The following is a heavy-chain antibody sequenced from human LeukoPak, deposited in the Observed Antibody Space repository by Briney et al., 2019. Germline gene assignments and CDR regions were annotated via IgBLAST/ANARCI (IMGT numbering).Heavy chain of an antibody. V-gene: IGHV3-23*01. J-gene: IGHJ3*02. Sequence: PGGSLRLSCAASGFTFSSYGMSWVRQAPGKGLEWVSAISGSGGSTYYADSVKGRFTISRDNSKNTLYLQMNSLRAEDTAVYYCARCIGKMTTVTYDAFDIWGQGTTVTVSS. D-gene: IGHD4-17*01. CDR1: GFTFSSYG. CDR2: ISGSGGST. CDR3: ARCIGKMTTVTYDAFDI.